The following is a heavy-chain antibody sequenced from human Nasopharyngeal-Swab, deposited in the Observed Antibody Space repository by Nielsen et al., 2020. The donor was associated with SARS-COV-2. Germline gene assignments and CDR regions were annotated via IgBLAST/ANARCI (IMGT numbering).Heavy chain of an antibody. D-gene: IGHD6-19*01. CDR2: IHYSGST. CDR1: GDSISSNHYY. V-gene: IGHV4-61*01. Sequence: SETLSLTCTVSGDSISSNHYYWSWIRQPPGKGLEWIGYIHYSGSTNYNPSLKSRVTMSVDTSKNQFSLHLSSVSPADTAVYYCARDERSGWNLNGMDVWGQGTTVTVSS. J-gene: IGHJ6*02. CDR3: ARDERSGWNLNGMDV.